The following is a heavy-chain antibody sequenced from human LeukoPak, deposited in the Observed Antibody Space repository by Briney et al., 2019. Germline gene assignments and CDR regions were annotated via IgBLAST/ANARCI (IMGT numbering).Heavy chain of an antibody. V-gene: IGHV3-53*01. CDR3: ARDRGAGYCSGGGCYSAVFDL. Sequence: PGGSLRLSCAASGFTFSSYAMSWVRQAPGKGLEWVSVIYSGDNAYYADSVKGRFTISRDNSKNTLNLQMNGLRAEDTAVYYCARDRGAGYCSGGGCYSAVFDLWGQGTMVTVSS. CDR1: GFTFSSYA. D-gene: IGHD2-15*01. J-gene: IGHJ3*01. CDR2: IYSGDNA.